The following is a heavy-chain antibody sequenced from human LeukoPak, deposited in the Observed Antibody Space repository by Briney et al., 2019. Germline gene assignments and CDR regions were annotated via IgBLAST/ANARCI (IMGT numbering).Heavy chain of an antibody. CDR3: ARGDIVVVPAAMASYWFDL. CDR2: IIPIFGTA. V-gene: IGHV1-69*01. Sequence: ASVKVSCKASGGTFISYAISWVRQAPGQGVEWRGGIIPIFGTANYAQKFQGRVTITADESTSTAYMELSSLRSEDTAVYYCARGDIVVVPAAMASYWFDLWGQGTLVTVSS. D-gene: IGHD2-2*01. J-gene: IGHJ5*02. CDR1: GGTFISYA.